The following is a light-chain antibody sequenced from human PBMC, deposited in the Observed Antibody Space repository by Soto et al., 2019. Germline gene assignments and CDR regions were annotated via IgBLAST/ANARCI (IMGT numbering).Light chain of an antibody. CDR1: QTISTY. V-gene: IGKV1-39*01. J-gene: IGKJ4*01. Sequence: DIQMTQSPSSVSASVGDTVTISCRTSQTISTYLHWYQHKPGKVPRLLISAVSTLQGGGARRFRGSQPETEFTPAITSLLPEDVATSEGQHGYSIRALTFGEATKVEL. CDR2: AVS. CDR3: QHGYSIRALT.